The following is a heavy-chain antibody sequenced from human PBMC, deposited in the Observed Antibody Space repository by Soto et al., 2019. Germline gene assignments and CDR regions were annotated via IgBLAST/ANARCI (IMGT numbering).Heavy chain of an antibody. V-gene: IGHV4-59*01. Sequence: SETLSLTCTVSGGSISSFYWSWIRQPPGKGLEWIGYIHWSGGTNYNPSLKSRVTISVDTSKNQLSLKLSSVTAADTAVYYCARGAGRSSWANREGWGQRTTLTVS. J-gene: IGHJ6*01. D-gene: IGHD3-10*01. CDR3: ARGAGRSSWANREG. CDR1: GGSISSFY. CDR2: IHWSGGT.